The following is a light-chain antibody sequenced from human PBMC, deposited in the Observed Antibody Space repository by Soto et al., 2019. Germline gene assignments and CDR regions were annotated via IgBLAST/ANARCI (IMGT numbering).Light chain of an antibody. CDR1: QSVSGSD. V-gene: IGKV3-20*01. J-gene: IGKJ1*01. CDR3: HQYGISPPT. CDR2: GVS. Sequence: EVVLTQPPGTLSLSPGERATLSCRASQSVSGSDLAWYQQEPGQAPRLXISGVSNRATGTPDRFSGSGSGTEFTLTISSLEPEDFAVFYCHQYGISPPTFGPGTKVDIK.